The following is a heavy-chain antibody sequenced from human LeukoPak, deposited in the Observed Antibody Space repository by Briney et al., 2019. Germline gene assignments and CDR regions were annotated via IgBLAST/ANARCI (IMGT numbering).Heavy chain of an antibody. D-gene: IGHD4-17*01. J-gene: IGHJ4*02. CDR2: IYYSGST. V-gene: IGHV4-59*01. CDR1: GGSISSYY. Sequence: SETPSLTCTVSGGSISSYYWSWIRQPPGKGLEWIGYIYYSGSTNYNPSLKRRVTISVDTSKNQFSLKLSSVTAADTAVYYCARDGGRLRPFDYWGQGTLVTVSS. CDR3: ARDGGRLRPFDY.